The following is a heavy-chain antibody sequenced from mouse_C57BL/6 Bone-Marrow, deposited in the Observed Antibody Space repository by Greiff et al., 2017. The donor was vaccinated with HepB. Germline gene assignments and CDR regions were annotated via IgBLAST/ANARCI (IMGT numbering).Heavy chain of an antibody. CDR2: IHPSDSDT. J-gene: IGHJ3*01. CDR3: AIPPFAY. Sequence: QVQLQQPGAELVKPGASVKVSCKASGYTFTSYWMHWVKQRPGQGLEWIVRIHPSDSDTNYNQKFKGKATFTVDKSSSTAYMQLSSLTSEDSAVYYCAIPPFAYWGQGTLVTVSA. CDR1: GYTFTSYW. V-gene: IGHV1-74*01.